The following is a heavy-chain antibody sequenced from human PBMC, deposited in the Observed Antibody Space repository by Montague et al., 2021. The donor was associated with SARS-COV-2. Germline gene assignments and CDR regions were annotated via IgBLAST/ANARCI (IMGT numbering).Heavy chain of an antibody. Sequence: SETLSLTCAISGGSFSNYYWSWIRQPPGKGLEWIGEVNQSGTTIYNPSVKSGVTISEDTSKNQFYLRLNSVTAADTAVYYCARGRRPEVVPAAGQAGRGIDIWGQGTMVTVSS. D-gene: IGHD2-2*01. CDR1: GGSFSNYY. V-gene: IGHV4-34*01. J-gene: IGHJ3*02. CDR2: VNQSGTT. CDR3: ARGRRPEVVPAAGQAGRGIDI.